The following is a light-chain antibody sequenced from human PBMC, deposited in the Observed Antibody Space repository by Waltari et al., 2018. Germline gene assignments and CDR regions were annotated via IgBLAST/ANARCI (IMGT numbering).Light chain of an antibody. CDR3: QSYYAYDVI. CDR2: EDN. Sequence: NFMLTQPHSVSESAGKTVIISCTGSSDNIANNYVQWYQHRPGSAPVTLIYEDNQRASGVPVRFSGSIDSSSNSASLTISGLRTEDEAYYFCQSYYAYDVIFGGGTKLTVL. J-gene: IGLJ2*01. CDR1: SDNIANNY. V-gene: IGLV6-57*02.